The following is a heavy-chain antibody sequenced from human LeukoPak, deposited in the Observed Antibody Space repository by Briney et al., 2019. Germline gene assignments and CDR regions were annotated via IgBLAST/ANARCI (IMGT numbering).Heavy chain of an antibody. CDR2: YIPMFGTA. V-gene: IGHV1-69*01. Sequence: SVKVSCKASGGTFSRYAISWVRQAPGQGLEWMGGYIPMFGTANYAQNFQNRVTITADESTSTFSMEVSSLRPEDTTVYFCAGASSKWELSFWGQGTLVTVSS. D-gene: IGHD1-26*01. J-gene: IGHJ4*02. CDR1: GGTFSRYA. CDR3: AGASSKWELSF.